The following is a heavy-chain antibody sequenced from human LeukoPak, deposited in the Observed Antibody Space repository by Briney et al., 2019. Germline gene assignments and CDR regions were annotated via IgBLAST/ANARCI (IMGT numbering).Heavy chain of an antibody. Sequence: GGSLRLSCAASGFTFSDYYINWIRQAPGQGREWISYVRHTSRTIYYPESVKGRLHLSRDNTENSALLQVHSLRADNTAVYYCARGLLTRSSGYPYLDTWGQGTLVTVSS. D-gene: IGHD3-22*01. CDR2: VRHTSRTI. J-gene: IGHJ4*02. CDR3: ARGLLTRSSGYPYLDT. CDR1: GFTFSDYY. V-gene: IGHV3-11*01.